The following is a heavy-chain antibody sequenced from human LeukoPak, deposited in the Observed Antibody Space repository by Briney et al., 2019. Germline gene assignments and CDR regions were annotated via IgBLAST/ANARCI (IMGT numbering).Heavy chain of an antibody. D-gene: IGHD5/OR15-5a*01. J-gene: IGHJ4*02. CDR3: VKDRKQDGVYNFDS. CDR1: GSTFGTYA. Sequence: GGSLRLSCVVSGSTFGTYAMSWVRQAPGKGLEWVSTISGSGGSIYYADSVKGRFTISRDNSKNTLYLQMNSLRAEDTAIYYCVKDRKQDGVYNFDSWGQGTLVTVSS. CDR2: ISGSGGSI. V-gene: IGHV3-23*01.